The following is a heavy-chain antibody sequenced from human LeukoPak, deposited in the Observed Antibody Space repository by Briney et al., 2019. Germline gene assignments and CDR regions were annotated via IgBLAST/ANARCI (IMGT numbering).Heavy chain of an antibody. D-gene: IGHD6-13*01. J-gene: IGHJ4*02. Sequence: GGSLRLSCAASGFTFSSYAMSWVRQAPGKGLEWVSVIGGSSATTYYADSGKGRFTISRDNSKNMLYLQMSSLRAEDTAVYYCAKARYNSGWYDDWGRGTLVTVSS. CDR3: AKARYNSGWYDD. CDR1: GFTFSSYA. CDR2: IGGSSATT. V-gene: IGHV3-23*01.